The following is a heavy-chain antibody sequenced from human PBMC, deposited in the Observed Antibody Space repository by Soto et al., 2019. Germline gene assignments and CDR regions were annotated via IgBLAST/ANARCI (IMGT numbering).Heavy chain of an antibody. CDR3: ARVRIRYFDWPDAFDI. Sequence: ASVKVSCKASGYTFTGYYMHWVRQAPGQGLEWMGWINPNSGGTNYAQKFQGRVAMTRDTSISTAHMELSRLRSDDTAVYYCARVRIRYFDWPDAFDIWGQGTMVTVSS. J-gene: IGHJ3*02. V-gene: IGHV1-2*02. CDR2: INPNSGGT. D-gene: IGHD3-9*01. CDR1: GYTFTGYY.